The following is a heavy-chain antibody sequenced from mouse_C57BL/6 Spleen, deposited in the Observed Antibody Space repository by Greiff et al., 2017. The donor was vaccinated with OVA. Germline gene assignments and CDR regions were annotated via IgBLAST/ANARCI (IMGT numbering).Heavy chain of an antibody. CDR3: ASLVVLSTTSYAMDY. CDR1: GYTFTSYW. D-gene: IGHD2-1*01. CDR2: IHPNSGST. Sequence: QVQLQQPGAELVKPGASVKLSCKASGYTFTSYWMHWVKQRPGQGLEWIGMIHPNSGSTNYNEKFKSKATLTVDKSSSTAYMQLSSLTSEDSAVYYCASLVVLSTTSYAMDYWGQGTSVTVSS. V-gene: IGHV1-64*01. J-gene: IGHJ4*01.